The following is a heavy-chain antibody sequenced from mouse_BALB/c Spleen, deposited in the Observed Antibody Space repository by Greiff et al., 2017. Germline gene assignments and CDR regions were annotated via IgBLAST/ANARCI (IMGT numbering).Heavy chain of an antibody. V-gene: IGHV5-6-3*01. Sequence: EVKLVESGGGLVQPGGSLKLSCAASGFTFSSYGMSWVRQTPDKRLELVATINSNGGSTYYPDSVKGRFTISRDNAKNTLYLQMSSLKSEDTAMYYCARERASYRYAMDYWGQGTSVTVSS. CDR1: GFTFSSYG. CDR3: ARERASYRYAMDY. J-gene: IGHJ4*01. CDR2: INSNGGST. D-gene: IGHD1-1*01.